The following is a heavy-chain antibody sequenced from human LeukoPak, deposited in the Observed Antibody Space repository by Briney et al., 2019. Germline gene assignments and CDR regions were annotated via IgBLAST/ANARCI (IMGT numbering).Heavy chain of an antibody. Sequence: GGSLRLSCAASGFTFSSYGMHWVRQAPGKGLEWVAFIRYDGSNKYYADSVKGRFTISRDNSKNTLYLQMNSLRAEDTALYYCAKDWNDILTGIDYWGQGTLVTVSS. D-gene: IGHD3-9*01. CDR3: AKDWNDILTGIDY. CDR1: GFTFSSYG. V-gene: IGHV3-30*02. CDR2: IRYDGSNK. J-gene: IGHJ4*02.